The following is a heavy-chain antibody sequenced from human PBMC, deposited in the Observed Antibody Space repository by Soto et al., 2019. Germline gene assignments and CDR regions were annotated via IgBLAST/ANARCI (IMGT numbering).Heavy chain of an antibody. D-gene: IGHD6-25*01. CDR1: GFTLSGYA. CDR3: ARGLGSGDY. V-gene: IGHV3-23*01. Sequence: GGSLRLSFAASGFTLSGYAMDWVRQAPGKGLEWVSAISGSGGSTYYANSVKGRFTISRDNSKNTLYLQMNSLRSEDTAVYYCARGLGSGDYWGRGTLVTVSS. J-gene: IGHJ4*02. CDR2: ISGSGGST.